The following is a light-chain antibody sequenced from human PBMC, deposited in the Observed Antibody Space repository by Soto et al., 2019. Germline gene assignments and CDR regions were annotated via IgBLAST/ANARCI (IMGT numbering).Light chain of an antibody. J-gene: IGKJ4*01. CDR3: RQYNDLPPVT. V-gene: IGKV3-15*01. CDR2: GAS. CDR1: QSVSGN. Sequence: EIVMTQSPATLSVSPGERATLSCRASQSVSGNLAWYQQKPGQAPSLLIYGASTRATGIPDRFSGSGSGTEFTHTTSSLQSEDFAFYYGRQYNDLPPVTFGGGTKVEIK.